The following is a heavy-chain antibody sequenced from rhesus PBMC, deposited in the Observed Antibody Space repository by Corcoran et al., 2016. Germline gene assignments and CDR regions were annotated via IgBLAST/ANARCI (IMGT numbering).Heavy chain of an antibody. Sequence: QVQLQESGPGLVKPSETLSLTCTVSRAPLTSNHWWSWIRQPPGKGLAWIGNVGGSTGNTYYNPSLNSRVTISKDTSKNQFSLKLSSVTAADTAMYYCARHFYNSGYFPIDDAFDFWGQGLRVIVSS. CDR2: VGGSTGNT. J-gene: IGHJ3*01. CDR3: ARHFYNSGYFPIDDAFDF. D-gene: IGHD3-28*01. CDR1: RAPLTSNHW. V-gene: IGHV4-65*02.